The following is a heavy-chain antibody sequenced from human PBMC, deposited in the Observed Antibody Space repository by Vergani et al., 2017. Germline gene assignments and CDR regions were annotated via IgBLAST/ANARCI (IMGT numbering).Heavy chain of an antibody. J-gene: IGHJ4*02. CDR1: GGTFSSYT. D-gene: IGHD2-8*01. V-gene: IGHV1-69*02. CDR2: IIPILGIA. Sequence: QVQLVQSGAEVKKPGSSVKVSCKASGGTFSSYTISWVRQAPGQGLEWMGRIIPILGIANYAQKFQGRVTITADTSTSTAYMERSSLRSEDTAVYYWARSGTNGECGTDNFDYWGQGTLVTVSS. CDR3: ARSGTNGECGTDNFDY.